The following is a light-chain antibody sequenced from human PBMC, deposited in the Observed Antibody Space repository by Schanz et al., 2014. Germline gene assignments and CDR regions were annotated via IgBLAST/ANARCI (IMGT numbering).Light chain of an antibody. CDR2: EVS. CDR1: SSDVGSYNL. CDR3: QSYDSSLSGWGV. V-gene: IGLV2-14*02. J-gene: IGLJ3*02. Sequence: QSALTQPASVSGSPGQSITISCTGTSSDVGSYNLVSWYQQHPGKAPKLMIYEVSKRPSGVPDRFSGSKSGTSASLAITGLQAEDEADYYCQSYDSSLSGWGVFGGGTKVTVL.